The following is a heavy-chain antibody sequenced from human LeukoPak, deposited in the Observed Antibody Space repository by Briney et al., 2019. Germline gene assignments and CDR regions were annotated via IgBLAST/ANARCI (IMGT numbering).Heavy chain of an antibody. CDR3: ATSGWYLLPGVY. CDR2: IYYSGTT. CDR1: GGSISSNSHY. Sequence: PSETLSLTCTVSGGSISSNSHYWGWIRQSPGTGLEWIGSIYYSGTTYYNPSLKSRVTISIDTSKNQFSLKLSSVTAADTAVYYCATSGWYLLPGVYWGQGTLVTVSS. J-gene: IGHJ4*02. V-gene: IGHV4-39*01. D-gene: IGHD6-19*01.